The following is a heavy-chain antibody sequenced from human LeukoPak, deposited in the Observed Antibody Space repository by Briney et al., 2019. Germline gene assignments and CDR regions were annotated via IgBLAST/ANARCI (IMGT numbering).Heavy chain of an antibody. CDR2: MYNSGST. Sequence: PSETLSLTCTVSGGSISGSYWSWIRQPPGKGLEWIAYMYNSGSTNYNPSLKSRVTISIDTSKNQFSLKLSSLTAADTAIYYCARGLLVRPFDYWGQGTLVTVSS. CDR1: GGSISGSY. CDR3: ARGLLVRPFDY. D-gene: IGHD3-10*01. V-gene: IGHV4-59*01. J-gene: IGHJ4*02.